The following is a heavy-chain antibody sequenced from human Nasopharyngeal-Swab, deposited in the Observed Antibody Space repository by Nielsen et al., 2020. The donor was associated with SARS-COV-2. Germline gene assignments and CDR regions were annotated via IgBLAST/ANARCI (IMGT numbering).Heavy chain of an antibody. J-gene: IGHJ6*02. CDR1: GGSFSGYY. CDR2: INHSGST. CDR3: ARGGGGSGSYTMDV. D-gene: IGHD3-10*01. V-gene: IGHV4-34*01. Sequence: SETLSLTCAVHGGSFSGYYWSWIRQPPGKGLEWIGEINHSGSTNYNPSLKSRVTISVDTSKNQFSLKLSSVTAADTAVYYCARGGGGSGSYTMDVWGQGTTVTVSS.